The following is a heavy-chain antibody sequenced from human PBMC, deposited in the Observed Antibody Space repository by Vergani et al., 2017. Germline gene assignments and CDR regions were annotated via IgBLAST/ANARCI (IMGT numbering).Heavy chain of an antibody. CDR1: GGSISSYY. Sequence: QVQLQESGPGLVKPSETLSLTCTVPGGSISSYYWSWIRQPPGKGLEWIGYIYYSGSTNYNPSLKSRVTISVDTSKNQFSLRLSSVTAADTAVYYCARGSITMVRGVIPAFDIWGQGTMVTVSS. CDR3: ARGSITMVRGVIPAFDI. D-gene: IGHD3-10*01. CDR2: IYYSGST. V-gene: IGHV4-59*01. J-gene: IGHJ3*02.